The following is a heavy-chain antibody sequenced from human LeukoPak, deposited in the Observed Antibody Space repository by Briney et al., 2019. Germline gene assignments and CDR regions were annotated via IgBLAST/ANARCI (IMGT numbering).Heavy chain of an antibody. CDR3: ARPIPEEYSSSPGPFDP. D-gene: IGHD6-6*01. CDR2: IYTSGST. Sequence: SETLSLTCTVSGGSISSYYWSWIRQPPGKGLEWIGYIYTSGSTNSNPSLKSRVTISVDTSKNQFSLKLSFVTAADTAVYYCARPIPEEYSSSPGPFDPWGQGTLVTVSS. CDR1: GGSISSYY. V-gene: IGHV4-4*09. J-gene: IGHJ5*02.